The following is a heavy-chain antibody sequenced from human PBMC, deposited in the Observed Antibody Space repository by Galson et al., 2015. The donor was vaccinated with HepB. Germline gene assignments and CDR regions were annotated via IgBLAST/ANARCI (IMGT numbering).Heavy chain of an antibody. Sequence: SLRLSCAASGFTFDDYGMSWVRQAPGKGLEWVSGINWNGGSTGYADSVKGRFTISRDNAKNSLYLQMNSLRAEDTALYYCARDVFGELLYHVLDYWGQGTLVTVSS. J-gene: IGHJ4*02. D-gene: IGHD3-10*02. CDR3: ARDVFGELLYHVLDY. CDR2: INWNGGST. V-gene: IGHV3-20*04. CDR1: GFTFDDYG.